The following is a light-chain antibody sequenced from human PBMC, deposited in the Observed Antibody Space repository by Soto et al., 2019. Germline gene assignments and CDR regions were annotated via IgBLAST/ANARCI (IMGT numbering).Light chain of an antibody. V-gene: IGLV1-51*01. J-gene: IGLJ1*01. Sequence: QSALTQPPSVSAAPGQKVTISCSRSSSNIGGNSVSWYQQLPGTAPKLLIYDDNKRPSGIPDRFSGSKSGTSATLGITGFQTGDEADYYCGSWDSSLSAYVFGTGTKV. CDR2: DDN. CDR3: GSWDSSLSAYV. CDR1: SSNIGGNS.